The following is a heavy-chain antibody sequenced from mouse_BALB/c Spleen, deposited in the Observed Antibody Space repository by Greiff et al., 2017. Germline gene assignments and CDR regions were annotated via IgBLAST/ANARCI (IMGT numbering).Heavy chain of an antibody. D-gene: IGHD1-1*01. Sequence: EVMLVESGGGLVQPGGSLKLSCAASGFTFSSYGMSWVRQTPDKRLELVATINSNGGSTYYPDSVKGRFTISRDNAKNTLYLQMSSLKSEDTAMYYCAREGYYGSSYFDYWGQGTTLTVSS. CDR1: GFTFSSYG. V-gene: IGHV5-6-3*01. J-gene: IGHJ2*01. CDR3: AREGYYGSSYFDY. CDR2: INSNGGST.